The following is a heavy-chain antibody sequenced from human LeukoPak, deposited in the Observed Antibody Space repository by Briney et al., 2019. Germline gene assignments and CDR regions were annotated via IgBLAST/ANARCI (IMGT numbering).Heavy chain of an antibody. Sequence: GGSLRLSCAASGFTVSSNYMSWVRQAPGKGLEWVSVIYSGGSTYYADSVKGRFTISRDNSKNTLCLQMNSLRAEDTAVYYCAREVPSPYSGSYFDYWGQGTMVTVSS. V-gene: IGHV3-53*01. CDR1: GFTVSSNY. D-gene: IGHD1-26*01. CDR3: AREVPSPYSGSYFDY. J-gene: IGHJ4*02. CDR2: IYSGGST.